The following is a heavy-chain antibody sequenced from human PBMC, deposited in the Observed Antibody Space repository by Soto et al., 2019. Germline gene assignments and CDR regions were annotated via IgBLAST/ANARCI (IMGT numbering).Heavy chain of an antibody. CDR3: AGEGVVVAAAIVYRDYGMDD. Sequence: QVQLVQSGAEVKKPGASVKVSCKASGYTFTSYGISWVRQAPGQGLEWMGWISAYNGNTNYAQKHQGRVTMTTDTTTSTAYMELRSMRSDDTAVYYCAGEGVVVAAAIVYRDYGMDDWGQGTTVTVSS. J-gene: IGHJ6*02. V-gene: IGHV1-18*01. CDR1: GYTFTSYG. CDR2: ISAYNGNT. D-gene: IGHD2-2*01.